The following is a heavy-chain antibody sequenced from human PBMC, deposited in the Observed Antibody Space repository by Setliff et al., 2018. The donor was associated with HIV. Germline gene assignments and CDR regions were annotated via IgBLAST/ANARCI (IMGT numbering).Heavy chain of an antibody. V-gene: IGHV2-70*04. CDR1: GFSLTTSGIR. CDR2: IDWEDDK. Sequence: GPTLVNPTQTLALTCTFSGFSLTTSGIRVTWVRQPPGKALEWLARIDWEDDKFYSTSLKTRLTISKDTSKNQVVLTMTNMGPLDTATYFCARTYGSASKLDYWGPGTLVTVSS. CDR3: ARTYGSASKLDY. J-gene: IGHJ4*02. D-gene: IGHD3-10*01.